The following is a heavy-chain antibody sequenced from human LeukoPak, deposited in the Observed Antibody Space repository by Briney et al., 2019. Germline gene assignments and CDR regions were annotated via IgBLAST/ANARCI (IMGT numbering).Heavy chain of an antibody. Sequence: GGSLRLSCAASGFTFSRYSLNWVRQAPGKGLERVSSIGRSGSDIYYADSVQGRFTMSRDNAKNSLYLQMNSLRAEDTAVYFCVRGVISGDDYWGQGTLVTVSS. CDR3: VRGVISGDDY. D-gene: IGHD3-10*01. CDR2: IGRSGSDI. J-gene: IGHJ4*02. CDR1: GFTFSRYS. V-gene: IGHV3-21*01.